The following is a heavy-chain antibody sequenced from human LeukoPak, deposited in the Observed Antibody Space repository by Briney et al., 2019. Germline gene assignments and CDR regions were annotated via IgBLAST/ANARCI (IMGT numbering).Heavy chain of an antibody. Sequence: PSETLSLTCTVSGGSISSSSYYWGWIRQPPGKGLEWIGSIYYSGSTYYNPSLKSRVAISVDTSKNQLSLKLSSVTAADTAVYYCARMYYDFWSGYYTGGPDAFDIWGQGTMVTVSS. J-gene: IGHJ3*02. D-gene: IGHD3-3*01. V-gene: IGHV4-39*01. CDR3: ARMYYDFWSGYYTGGPDAFDI. CDR1: GGSISSSSYY. CDR2: IYYSGST.